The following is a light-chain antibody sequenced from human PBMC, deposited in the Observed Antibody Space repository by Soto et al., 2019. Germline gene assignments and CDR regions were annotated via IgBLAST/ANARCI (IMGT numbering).Light chain of an antibody. Sequence: QPVLTQPPSASSALGASVSRTCTLSSCYSNYKVDWYQQRPGKGPRMVMRGGTGGIEGSSGDGIPDRISVFGSGLNRYLTILNIQEEDESDYRCGADHGSGSNFVSVIFGGGTKLTV. CDR1: SCYSNYK. CDR2: GGTGGIEG. V-gene: IGLV9-49*01. CDR3: GADHGSGSNFVSVI. J-gene: IGLJ2*01.